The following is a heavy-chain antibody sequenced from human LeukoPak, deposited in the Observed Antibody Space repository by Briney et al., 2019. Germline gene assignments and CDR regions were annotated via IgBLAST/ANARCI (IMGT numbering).Heavy chain of an antibody. D-gene: IGHD5-12*01. CDR2: IYYSGST. CDR3: AREEGYPDAFDI. Sequence: SETLSLTCTVSGGSVSSVSYYWSWIRQPPGKGLEWIGYIYYSGSTNYNPSLKSRVTISVDTSKNQSSPKLTSVTAADTAMYYCAREEGYPDAFDIWGQGTMVTVSS. V-gene: IGHV4-61*01. J-gene: IGHJ3*02. CDR1: GGSVSSVSYY.